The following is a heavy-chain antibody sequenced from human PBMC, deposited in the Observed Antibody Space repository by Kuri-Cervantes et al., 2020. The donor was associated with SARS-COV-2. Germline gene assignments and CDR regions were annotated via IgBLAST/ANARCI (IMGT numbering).Heavy chain of an antibody. D-gene: IGHD3-3*01. CDR2: VNPNSGNT. Sequence: ASVKVSCKASGYTFTSYDIDWVRQATGQGLEWMGWVNPNSGNTGYAQKLQGRVTMTTDTSTSTAYMELRSLRSDDTAVYYCARDQLSFTIFGVVITYFDYWGQGTLVTVSS. CDR3: ARDQLSFTIFGVVITYFDY. J-gene: IGHJ4*02. V-gene: IGHV1-8*02. CDR1: GYTFTSYD.